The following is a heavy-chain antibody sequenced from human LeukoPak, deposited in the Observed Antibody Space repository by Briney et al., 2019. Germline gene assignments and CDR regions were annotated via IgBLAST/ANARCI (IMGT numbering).Heavy chain of an antibody. J-gene: IGHJ4*02. CDR1: GFPFCSYA. CDR2: ISGSGGST. D-gene: IGHD4-17*01. Sequence: GGSLRLSCAASGFPFCSYAMLGVPQAPGRALECCSDISGSGGSTYYADSVKGRFTISRDNSRNTLYLQMDSLRADDTAVYYCAKDISDYCDHYVHDYWGQGTLVIVSS. V-gene: IGHV3-23*01. CDR3: AKDISDYCDHYVHDY.